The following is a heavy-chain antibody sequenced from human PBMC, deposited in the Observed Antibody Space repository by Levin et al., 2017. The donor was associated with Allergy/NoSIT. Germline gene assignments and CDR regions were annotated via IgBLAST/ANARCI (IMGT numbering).Heavy chain of an antibody. CDR3: ARAGLPGLDDYGMDV. Sequence: GGSLRLSCAASGFIFSNYEMNWVRQSPGEGLEWISYITSSGNTIYYADSVKGRFTISRDNANNSLFLQMNSLRADDTAVYFCARAGLPGLDDYGMDVWGLGTTVTVPS. D-gene: IGHD3/OR15-3a*01. V-gene: IGHV3-48*03. J-gene: IGHJ6*02. CDR1: GFIFSNYE. CDR2: ITSSGNTI.